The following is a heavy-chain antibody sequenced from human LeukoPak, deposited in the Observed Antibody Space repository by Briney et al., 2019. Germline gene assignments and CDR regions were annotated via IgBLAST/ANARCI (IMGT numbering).Heavy chain of an antibody. J-gene: IGHJ4*02. Sequence: GGSLRLSCAASGFTFSSYAMHWVRQAPGKGLEWVAVISYDGSNKYYADSVKGRFTIYRDNYKNTLYMQMNSLRAEDTSVYYCARGPVNYYDSSGYYFLVREAFDYWGQGTLVTVSS. CDR1: GFTFSSYA. V-gene: IGHV3-30-3*01. CDR3: ARGPVNYYDSSGYYFLVREAFDY. CDR2: ISYDGSNK. D-gene: IGHD3-22*01.